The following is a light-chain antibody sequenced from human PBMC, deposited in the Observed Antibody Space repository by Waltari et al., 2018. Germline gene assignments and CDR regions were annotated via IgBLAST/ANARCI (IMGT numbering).Light chain of an antibody. CDR3: QHRSNWPPIT. Sequence: EIVLTQSPATLSLSPGESATLSCRASQRVSGYLAWYQHQPGQAPRLLIYDASNRATGIPARFSGSVSGTHFTLTISSLEPEDFAVYYCQHRSNWPPITFGQGTRLDIK. CDR1: QRVSGY. CDR2: DAS. J-gene: IGKJ5*01. V-gene: IGKV3-11*01.